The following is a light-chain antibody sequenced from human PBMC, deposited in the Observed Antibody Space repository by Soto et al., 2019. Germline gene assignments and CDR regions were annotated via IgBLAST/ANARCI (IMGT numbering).Light chain of an antibody. V-gene: IGLV3-1*01. CDR1: KLGNKY. J-gene: IGLJ2*01. CDR3: QAWDSSPAV. CDR2: QDR. Sequence: SYELTQPPSVSVSPGQTASITCSGDKLGNKYAYWYQQKPGQSPVLVIYQDRKRPSGIPERFSGSNSGNTATLTISGTQAMDEADYYCQAWDSSPAVFGGGTKLTVL.